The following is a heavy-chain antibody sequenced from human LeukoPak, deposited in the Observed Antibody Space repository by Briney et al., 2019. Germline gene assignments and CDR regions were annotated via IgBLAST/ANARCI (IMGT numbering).Heavy chain of an antibody. D-gene: IGHD1-26*01. V-gene: IGHV3-7*01. CDR1: GFTFSSSW. Sequence: GGSLRLSCAASGFTFSSSWMNWVCQAPGKGLEWVAGIKEDGSLKYYMESVEGRFTISRDNAKNSLYLQMNSLRAEDTAVYYCARDGIEGVTFLDSWGQGTLVTVSS. J-gene: IGHJ4*02. CDR3: ARDGIEGVTFLDS. CDR2: IKEDGSLK.